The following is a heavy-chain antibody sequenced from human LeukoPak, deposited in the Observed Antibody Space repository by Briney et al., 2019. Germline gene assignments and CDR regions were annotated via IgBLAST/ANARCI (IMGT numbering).Heavy chain of an antibody. Sequence: GGSLRLSCATSGFTFSGYGMHWVRQAPGKGLEWVTVIWSDGSNKYYADSVKGPFTISRDNSKNTLYLQMNSLRAEDTAVYYCAKDRRPTTRTGMDVWGQGTTVTVSS. D-gene: IGHD4-17*01. J-gene: IGHJ6*02. CDR2: IWSDGSNK. V-gene: IGHV3-30*02. CDR3: AKDRRPTTRTGMDV. CDR1: GFTFSGYG.